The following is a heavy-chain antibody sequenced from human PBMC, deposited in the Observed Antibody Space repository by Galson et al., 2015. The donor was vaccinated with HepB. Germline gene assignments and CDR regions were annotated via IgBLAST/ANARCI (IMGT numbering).Heavy chain of an antibody. Sequence: SLRLSCAASGFTFSSYSMNWVRQAPGKGLEWVSYISSSSSTIYYADSVKGRFTISRDNAKNSLYLQMNSLRAEDTAVYYCVRDRWYSSSTNAAFDIWGQGTMVTVSS. V-gene: IGHV3-48*01. J-gene: IGHJ3*02. CDR1: GFTFSSYS. CDR3: VRDRWYSSSTNAAFDI. D-gene: IGHD6-13*01. CDR2: ISSSSSTI.